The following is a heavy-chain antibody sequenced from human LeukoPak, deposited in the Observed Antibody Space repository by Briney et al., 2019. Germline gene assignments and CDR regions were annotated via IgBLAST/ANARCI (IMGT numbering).Heavy chain of an antibody. CDR2: IYNSGTT. Sequence: SETLSLTCTVSGGSISNYYWTWIRQPAGKGLEWIGRIYNSGTTNYNPSLKSRVTMSVDTSKNQFSLKLSSVTAADTAVYYCARASFPLGCYFDYWGQGTLVTVSS. CDR1: GGSISNYY. CDR3: ARASFPLGCYFDY. D-gene: IGHD7-27*01. V-gene: IGHV4-4*07. J-gene: IGHJ4*02.